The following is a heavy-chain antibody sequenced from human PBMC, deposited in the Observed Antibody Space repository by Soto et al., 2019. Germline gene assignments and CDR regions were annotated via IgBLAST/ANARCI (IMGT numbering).Heavy chain of an antibody. CDR1: GFTFSTYS. CDR2: ISSSSSYI. J-gene: IGHJ6*02. V-gene: IGHV3-21*01. CDR3: ARVPGVLQSYGYYYYYGMDV. D-gene: IGHD5-18*01. Sequence: PGGSLRLSCAASGFTFSTYSMNWVRQAPGKGLEWVSSISSSSSYIYYADSVKGRFTISRDNAKNSLYLQMNSLRAEDTAVYYCARVPGVLQSYGYYYYYGMDVWGQGTTVTVSS.